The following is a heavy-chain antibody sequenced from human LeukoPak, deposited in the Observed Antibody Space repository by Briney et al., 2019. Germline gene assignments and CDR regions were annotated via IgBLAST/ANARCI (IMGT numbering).Heavy chain of an antibody. Sequence: GGSLRLSCAASGFTFSSYAMSWVRQAPGKGLEWVSGITGSGGSTYYADSVKGRFTISRDNSKNTLYLQMNRLRAEDTAIYYCAKDRYGSNWNDAFDVWGQGTMVTVSS. D-gene: IGHD6-13*01. CDR1: GFTFSSYA. CDR2: ITGSGGST. J-gene: IGHJ3*01. V-gene: IGHV3-23*01. CDR3: AKDRYGSNWNDAFDV.